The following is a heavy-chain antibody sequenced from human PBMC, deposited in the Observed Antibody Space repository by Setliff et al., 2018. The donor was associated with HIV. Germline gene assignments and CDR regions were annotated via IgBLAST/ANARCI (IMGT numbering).Heavy chain of an antibody. CDR1: GGSIGSGGYS. J-gene: IGHJ4*02. V-gene: IGHV4-30-2*01. Sequence: SETLSLTCAVSGGSIGSGGYSWSWIRQPPGRGLEWVGYIYHVGGTYYNPSPRSRVTISVDRSKNLFSLKLTSVTAADTAVYYCARKGNWNYPYDYWGPGTLVTVSS. D-gene: IGHD1-7*01. CDR2: IYHVGGT. CDR3: ARKGNWNYPYDY.